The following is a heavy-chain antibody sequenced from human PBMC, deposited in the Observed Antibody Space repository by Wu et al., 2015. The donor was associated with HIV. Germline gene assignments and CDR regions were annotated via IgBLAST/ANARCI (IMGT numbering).Heavy chain of an antibody. CDR3: ARDGGLLWFGEGGYYYGMDV. Sequence: QVQLVQSGAEVKKPGASVKVSCKASGYTFTSYYMHWVRQAPGQGLEWMGIINPSGGSTSYAQKFQGRVTMTRDTSTSTVYMELSSLRSEDTAVYYCARDGGLLWFGEGGYYYGMDVWGQGTTVTVSS. D-gene: IGHD3-10*01. J-gene: IGHJ6*02. V-gene: IGHV1-46*01. CDR1: GYTFTSYY. CDR2: INPSGGST.